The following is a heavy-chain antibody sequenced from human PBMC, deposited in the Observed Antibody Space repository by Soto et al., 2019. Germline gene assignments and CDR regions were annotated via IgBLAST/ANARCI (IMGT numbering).Heavy chain of an antibody. CDR1: GFTFSSYG. Sequence: VQLVESGGGVVQPGRSLRLSCAASGFTFSSYGMHWVRQAPGKGLEWVAIIWYDGSNKYYADSVKGRFTISRDNSKNTLYLQMNSLRAEDTAVYYCARAASGNYYYYGMDVWGQGTTVTVSS. CDR3: ARAASGNYYYYGMDV. D-gene: IGHD5-12*01. V-gene: IGHV3-33*01. J-gene: IGHJ6*02. CDR2: IWYDGSNK.